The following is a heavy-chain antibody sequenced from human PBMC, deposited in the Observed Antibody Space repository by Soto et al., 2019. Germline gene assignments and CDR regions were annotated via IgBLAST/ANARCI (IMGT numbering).Heavy chain of an antibody. CDR3: ASYVWGSYRSFEY. Sequence: SETLSLTCTVSGGSISFGGYYWSWVRQHPGKGLEWIGYIYYSGTTYYNPSLQSRVSISVDTSKNQFSLMLSSVTAADTAVYYCASYVWGSYRSFEYWGQGTLVTVSS. V-gene: IGHV4-31*03. CDR2: IYYSGTT. D-gene: IGHD3-16*02. J-gene: IGHJ4*02. CDR1: GGSISFGGYY.